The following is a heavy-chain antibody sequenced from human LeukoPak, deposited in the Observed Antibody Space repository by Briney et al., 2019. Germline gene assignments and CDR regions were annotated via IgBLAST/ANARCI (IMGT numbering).Heavy chain of an antibody. J-gene: IGHJ4*02. Sequence: GGPLRLSCAASGFTFSSYSMNWVRQAPGKGLEWVSSISSSSSYIYYADSVKGRFTISRDNAKNSLYLQMNSLRAEDTAVYYCARAVGSGTFDYWGQGTLVTVSS. CDR3: ARAVGSGTFDY. CDR2: ISSSSSYI. CDR1: GFTFSSYS. V-gene: IGHV3-21*01. D-gene: IGHD1-1*01.